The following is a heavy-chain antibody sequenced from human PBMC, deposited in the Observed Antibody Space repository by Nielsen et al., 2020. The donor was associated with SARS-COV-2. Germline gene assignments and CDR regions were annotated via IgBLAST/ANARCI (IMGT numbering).Heavy chain of an antibody. J-gene: IGHJ4*02. D-gene: IGHD6-19*01. V-gene: IGHV3-15*01. CDR3: AKRSGYTSGWYGDY. CDR1: GFTFSNAW. CDR2: IKSKTDGGTT. Sequence: GESLKISCAASGFTFSNAWMSWVRQAPGKGLEWVGRIKSKTDGGTTDYAAPVKGRFTISRDDSKNTAYLQMNSLRAEDTAVYYCAKRSGYTSGWYGDYWGQGTLVTVSS.